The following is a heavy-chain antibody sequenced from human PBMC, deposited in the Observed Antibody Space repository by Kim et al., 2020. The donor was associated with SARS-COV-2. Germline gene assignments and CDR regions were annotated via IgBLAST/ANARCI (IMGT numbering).Heavy chain of an antibody. V-gene: IGHV3-33*01. CDR3: ARVVRESSTYTPVY. Sequence: GGSLRLSCAASGFIFSNYGMHWARQAPGKGLEWLAEIWYDGNDKYYADSVKGRLTVSRDNSKNTLYMEVNSLRVEDTAVYYCARVVRESSTYTPVYWGLGALVTVSS. J-gene: IGHJ4*02. D-gene: IGHD6-6*01. CDR2: IWYDGNDK. CDR1: GFIFSNYG.